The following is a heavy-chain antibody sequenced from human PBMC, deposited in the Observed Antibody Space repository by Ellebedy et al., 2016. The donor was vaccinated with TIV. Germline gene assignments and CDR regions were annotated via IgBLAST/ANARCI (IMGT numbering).Heavy chain of an antibody. V-gene: IGHV3-23*01. CDR2: ISGSGGST. J-gene: IGHJ4*02. D-gene: IGHD3-10*01. CDR3: ARAYDYNGSGSPDY. CDR1: GFTFSSYA. Sequence: PGGSLRLSCAASGFTFSSYAMRWVRQAPGNGLEWVSAISGSGGSTYYADSVKGRFTISRDNSKNTLYLQMNSLRAENTAVYYCARAYDYNGSGSPDYWGQGTLVTVSS.